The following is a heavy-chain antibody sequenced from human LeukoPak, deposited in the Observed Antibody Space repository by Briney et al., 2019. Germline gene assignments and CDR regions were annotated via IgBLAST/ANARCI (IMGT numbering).Heavy chain of an antibody. J-gene: IGHJ3*02. CDR1: GGSISTYY. D-gene: IGHD1-26*01. CDR3: AREWSAFDI. V-gene: IGHV4-59*01. Sequence: SETLSLTCTVSGGSISTYYWHWIRQSPGKGLEWIAFIHYSGSTSYNPSLKSRATISLDTSKDQFSLNLRSLTAADTAMYYCAREWSAFDIWGPGTMVTVS. CDR2: IHYSGST.